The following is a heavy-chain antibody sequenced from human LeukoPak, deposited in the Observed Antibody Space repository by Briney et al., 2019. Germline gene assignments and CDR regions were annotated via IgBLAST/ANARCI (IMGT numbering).Heavy chain of an antibody. CDR2: ISGSGGST. CDR3: AKDFVYSYGY. D-gene: IGHD5-18*01. CDR1: EFTFSNYW. J-gene: IGHJ4*02. V-gene: IGHV3-23*01. Sequence: GGSLRLSCAASEFTFSNYWMSWVRQAPGKGLEWVSAISGSGGSTYYADSVKGRFTISRDNSKNTLYLQMNSLRAEDTAVYYCAKDFVYSYGYWGQGTLVRVSS.